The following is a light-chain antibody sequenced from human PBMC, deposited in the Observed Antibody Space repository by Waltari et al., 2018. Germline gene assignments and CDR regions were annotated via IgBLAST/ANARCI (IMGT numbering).Light chain of an antibody. Sequence: EIVLTQSPAILSFSPGERATLSCRASQSVGTYLAWYQQRPGQSPRLLIYDGSNRATGIPARFSGSGSETDFTLTISSLQPEDFAVYYCQQRRNWPLTFGGGTRVQI. V-gene: IGKV3-11*01. CDR2: DGS. J-gene: IGKJ4*01. CDR3: QQRRNWPLT. CDR1: QSVGTY.